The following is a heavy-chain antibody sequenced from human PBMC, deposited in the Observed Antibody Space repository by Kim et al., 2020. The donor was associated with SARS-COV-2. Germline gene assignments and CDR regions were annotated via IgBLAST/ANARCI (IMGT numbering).Heavy chain of an antibody. CDR1: GGSISSYY. CDR3: ARVGLRRSYGHFDY. V-gene: IGHV4-59*13. J-gene: IGHJ4*02. Sequence: SETLSLTCTVSGGSISSYYWSWIRQPPGKGLEWIGYIYYSGSTNYNPSLKSRVTISVDTSKNQFSLKLSSVTAADTAVYYCARVGLRRSYGHFDYWGQGT. CDR2: IYYSGST. D-gene: IGHD5-18*01.